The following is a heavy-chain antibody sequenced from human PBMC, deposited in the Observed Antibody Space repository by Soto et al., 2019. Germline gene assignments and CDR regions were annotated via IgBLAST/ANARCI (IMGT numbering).Heavy chain of an antibody. CDR3: AKVRKDFWSGYYTGRDFDY. Sequence: QVQLVESGGGVVQPGRSLRLSCAASGFTFSSYGMHWVRQAPGKGLEWVAVISHDGSHKYYADSVKGRFTISRDNSXNXLSXQMNSLRAEDAAVYYCAKVRKDFWSGYYTGRDFDYWGQGTLVTVSS. CDR1: GFTFSSYG. V-gene: IGHV3-30*18. D-gene: IGHD3-3*01. J-gene: IGHJ4*02. CDR2: ISHDGSHK.